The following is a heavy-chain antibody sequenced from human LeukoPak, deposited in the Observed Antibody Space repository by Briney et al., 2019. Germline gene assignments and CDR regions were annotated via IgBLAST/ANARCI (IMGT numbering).Heavy chain of an antibody. Sequence: GASVSVSCEASGDTFTSVGISCGREAPGQGGEWRGWISAYNVNTNYTQKLQGRVTLTTDTSTSTAYMKLRSLRSDDTAVSYSARVVRYGDYYYYGMDVWGQGTPVTVSS. CDR3: ARVVRYGDYYYYGMDV. J-gene: IGHJ6*02. CDR2: ISAYNVNT. V-gene: IGHV1-18*01. CDR1: GDTFTSVG. D-gene: IGHD1-1*01.